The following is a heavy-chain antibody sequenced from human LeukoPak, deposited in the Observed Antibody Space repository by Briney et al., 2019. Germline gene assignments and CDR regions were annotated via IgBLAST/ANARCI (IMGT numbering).Heavy chain of an antibody. V-gene: IGHV2-5*01. CDR2: IYWNDDK. CDR3: AHVDTAMVIGY. D-gene: IGHD5-18*01. Sequence: SGPTLVNPTQTPTLTCTFSGFSLSTSGVGVGWIRQPPGKAPEWLALIYWNDDKRYSPSLKSGLTITKDTSKNQVVLTMTNMDPVDTATYYCAHVDTAMVIGYWGQGTLVTVSS. CDR1: GFSLSTSGVG. J-gene: IGHJ4*02.